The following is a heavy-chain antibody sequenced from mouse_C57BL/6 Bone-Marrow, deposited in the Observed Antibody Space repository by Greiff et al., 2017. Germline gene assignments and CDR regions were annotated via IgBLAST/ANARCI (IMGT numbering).Heavy chain of an antibody. V-gene: IGHV5-16*01. CDR3: ARHCGSSRFAY. J-gene: IGHJ3*01. CDR1: GFTFSNYY. CDR2: ISYDGSSS. D-gene: IGHD1-1*01. Sequence: EVKLVESEGGLVQPGSSMKLSCTASGFTFSNYYMAWVRQAPEKGLEWVANISYDGSSSSYLDSVKGRFSISSDNAKNILYLQMSSLKSEDTATYYCARHCGSSRFAYWGQGTLVTVSA.